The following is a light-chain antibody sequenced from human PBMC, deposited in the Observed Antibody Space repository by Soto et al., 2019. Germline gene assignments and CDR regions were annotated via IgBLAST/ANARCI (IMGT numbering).Light chain of an antibody. Sequence: EIVLTQSPATLSMSPGERATLSCRASQSVSTYLAWYHQKPGQAPRLLIYDASNRATGIPARFSGSGSGTDLTLTISSLEPEDFAVYYCQQRSNWPLTFGGGTKVEIK. CDR3: QQRSNWPLT. CDR2: DAS. J-gene: IGKJ4*01. V-gene: IGKV3-11*01. CDR1: QSVSTY.